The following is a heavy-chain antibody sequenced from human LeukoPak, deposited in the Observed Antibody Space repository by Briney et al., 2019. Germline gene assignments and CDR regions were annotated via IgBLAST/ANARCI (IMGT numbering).Heavy chain of an antibody. Sequence: GGSLRLSCAASGFTSSSYGMHWVRQAPGKGLEWVAFIRYDGSNKYYADSVKGRFTISRDNSKNTLYLQMNSLRAEDTAVYYCAKRRGSGSYVPFDYWGQGTLVTVSS. D-gene: IGHD1-26*01. V-gene: IGHV3-30*02. J-gene: IGHJ4*02. CDR2: IRYDGSNK. CDR1: GFTSSSYG. CDR3: AKRRGSGSYVPFDY.